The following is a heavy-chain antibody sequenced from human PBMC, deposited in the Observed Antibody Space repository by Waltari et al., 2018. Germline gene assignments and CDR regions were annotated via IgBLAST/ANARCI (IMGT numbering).Heavy chain of an antibody. Sequence: EVQLVESGGGLVQPGGSLRLSCAASGFSFRSYGMNWVRQAPGKGLGWVAYISGAVFPVYYADSVKGRFTISRDNAKNSLFLQMNGLRAEDTAVYYCVPMGASRLTWTDWGQGTPVTVSS. CDR3: VPMGASRLTWTD. V-gene: IGHV3-48*01. CDR2: ISGAVFPV. CDR1: GFSFRSYG. J-gene: IGHJ4*02. D-gene: IGHD1-26*01.